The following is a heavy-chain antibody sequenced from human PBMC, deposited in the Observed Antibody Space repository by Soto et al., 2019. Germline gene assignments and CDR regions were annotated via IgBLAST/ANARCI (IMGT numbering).Heavy chain of an antibody. Sequence: QVQLVESGGGVVQPGRSLRLSCAATGFTFSAYSMHWVRQPPGEGLEWVAVISYDGNNQRCTDAVKGRFTVSRDNSKGTLYLQLASLNSGDTAVYYCVRDGYSGSSDGCDIWGQGTTFTVSS. CDR3: VRDGYSGSSDGCDI. CDR2: ISYDGNNQ. D-gene: IGHD5-12*01. V-gene: IGHV3-30-3*01. J-gene: IGHJ3*02. CDR1: GFTFSAYS.